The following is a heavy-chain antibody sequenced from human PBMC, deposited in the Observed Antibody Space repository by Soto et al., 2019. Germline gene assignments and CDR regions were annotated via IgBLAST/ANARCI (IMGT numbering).Heavy chain of an antibody. J-gene: IGHJ3*02. D-gene: IGHD4-17*01. CDR3: ARERYGDYGRGTFDI. Sequence: SQTLSLTCAISGDSVSSNSAAWNWIRQSPSRGLEWLGRTYCRSKWYNDYAVSVKSRITINPDTSKNQLSLQLNSVTPEDTAVYYCARERYGDYGRGTFDIWGQGTMVTVSS. CDR1: GDSVSSNSAA. CDR2: TYCRSKWYN. V-gene: IGHV6-1*01.